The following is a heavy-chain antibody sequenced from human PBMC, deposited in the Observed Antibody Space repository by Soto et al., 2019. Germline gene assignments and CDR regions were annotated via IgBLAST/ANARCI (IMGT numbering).Heavy chain of an antibody. CDR3: ARGGGSYYIAY. Sequence: SETLPLTCTVSSGSISSYYWSWIRQPPGKGLEWIGYIYYSGSTYYNPSLKSRVTISVDTSKNQFSLKLSSMTAADTAVYYCARGGGSYYIAYWGQGTLVTVSS. V-gene: IGHV4-59*01. D-gene: IGHD1-26*01. CDR1: SGSISSYY. CDR2: IYYSGST. J-gene: IGHJ4*02.